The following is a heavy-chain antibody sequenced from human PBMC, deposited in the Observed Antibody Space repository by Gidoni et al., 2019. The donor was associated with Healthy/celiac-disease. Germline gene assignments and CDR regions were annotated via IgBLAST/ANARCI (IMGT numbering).Heavy chain of an antibody. Sequence: EVQLLASGGGLVQPGGSLRLSCAASGFTLSIHAISWVRQAPGKGLEGGSAISGSGGSTYYAGSVKDRFTIYRDNSKNTLYLQMNSLRAEDTAVYYCAKDTRFLDRIRYYYYGMDVWGQGTTVTVSS. V-gene: IGHV3-23*01. CDR1: GFTLSIHA. CDR2: ISGSGGST. D-gene: IGHD3-3*01. CDR3: AKDTRFLDRIRYYYYGMDV. J-gene: IGHJ6*02.